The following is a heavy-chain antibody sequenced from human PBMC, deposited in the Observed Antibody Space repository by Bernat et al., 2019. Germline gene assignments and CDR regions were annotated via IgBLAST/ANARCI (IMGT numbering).Heavy chain of an antibody. CDR1: GFTFSSYG. D-gene: IGHD3-22*01. V-gene: IGHV3-30*18. Sequence: VQLVESGGGLVKPGGSLRLSCAASGFTFSSYGMHWVRQAPGKGLEWVAVISYDGSNKYYADSVKGRFTISRDNSKNTLYLQMNSLRAEDTAVYYCAKEQDYYDSSGYYIYYYYGMDVWGQGTTVTVSS. CDR3: AKEQDYYDSSGYYIYYYYGMDV. CDR2: ISYDGSNK. J-gene: IGHJ6*02.